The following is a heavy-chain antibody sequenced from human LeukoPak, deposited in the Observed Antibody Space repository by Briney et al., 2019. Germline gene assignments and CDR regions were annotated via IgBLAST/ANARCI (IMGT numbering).Heavy chain of an antibody. D-gene: IGHD1-14*01. CDR3: ARDPGGPRLYYDY. V-gene: IGHV3-21*01. Sequence: GSLRLSCAASGFTFNSYSLNWVRQAPGKGLEWVSSISSSSSYIYYADSVKGRFTISRDNAKNSLYLQMNSLRAEDTAVYYCARDPGGPRLYYDYWGQGTLVTVSS. J-gene: IGHJ4*02. CDR1: GFTFNSYS. CDR2: ISSSSSYI.